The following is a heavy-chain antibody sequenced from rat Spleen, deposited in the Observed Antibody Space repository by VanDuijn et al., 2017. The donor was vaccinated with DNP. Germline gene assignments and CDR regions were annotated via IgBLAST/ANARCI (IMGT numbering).Heavy chain of an antibody. CDR3: VTHPSWFGY. V-gene: IGHV5S13*01. J-gene: IGHJ3*01. Sequence: EVQLVASGGGLVQPGRSLKLSCAASGFTFSNYDMAWVRQAPTKGLEWVASISTSGGSTYYRDSVKGRFTISRDNAKRTQYLQMDSLRSEDTATYYCVTHPSWFGYWGPGTLVTVSS. CDR1: GFTFSNYD. CDR2: ISTSGGST.